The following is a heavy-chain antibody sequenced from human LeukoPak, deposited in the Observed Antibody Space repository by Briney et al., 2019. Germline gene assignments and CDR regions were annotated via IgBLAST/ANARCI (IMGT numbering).Heavy chain of an antibody. D-gene: IGHD4-4*01. CDR1: GGSISSYY. Sequence: PETLSLTCTVSGGSISSYYWSWIRQPPGKGLEWIGYIYYSGSTNYNPSLKSRVTISVDTSKNQFSLKLSSVTAADTAVYYCARHFDYSYYCGMDVWGQGTTVTVSS. CDR3: ARHFDYSYYCGMDV. J-gene: IGHJ6*02. CDR2: IYYSGST. V-gene: IGHV4-59*08.